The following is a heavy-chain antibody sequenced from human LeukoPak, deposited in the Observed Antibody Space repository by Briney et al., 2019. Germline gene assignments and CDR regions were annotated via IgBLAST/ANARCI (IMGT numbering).Heavy chain of an antibody. CDR2: ISGRSDTI. CDR3: ARVASA. CDR1: GFTFSSYN. V-gene: IGHV3-48*02. J-gene: IGHJ5*02. Sequence: QSGGSLRLSCAASGFTFSSYNMNWVRQAPGKGLEWVSYISGRSDTIYYADSVKGRFTISRDNAKNSLYLQMNYLRDEDTAVYYCARVASAWGQGTLVTVFS.